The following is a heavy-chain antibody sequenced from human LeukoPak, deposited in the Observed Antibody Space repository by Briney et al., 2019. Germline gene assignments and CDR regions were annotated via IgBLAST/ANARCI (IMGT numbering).Heavy chain of an antibody. CDR2: IYYSGST. J-gene: IGHJ4*02. CDR3: ARVRDTAMVSFSYFDY. CDR1: GGSISSGGYY. Sequence: TSETLSLTCTVSGGSISSGGYYWSWIRQHPGKGLEWIGYIYYSGSTYYNPSLKSRVTISVDTSKNQFSLKLSSVTAADTAVYYCARVRDTAMVSFSYFDYWGQGTLVTVSS. D-gene: IGHD5-18*01. V-gene: IGHV4-31*03.